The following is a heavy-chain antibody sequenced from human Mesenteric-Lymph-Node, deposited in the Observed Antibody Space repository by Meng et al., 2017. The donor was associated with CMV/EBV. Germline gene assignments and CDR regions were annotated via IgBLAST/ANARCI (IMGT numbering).Heavy chain of an antibody. CDR3: ARQAGTY. Sequence: GESLKISCAASGFTFSSFSMNWVRQAPGKGLEWVSSISSSSSYIYYADSVKGRFTISRDNAKNSLYLQMNSLRAEDTAVYYRARQAGTYWGQGTLVTVSS. CDR2: ISSSSSYI. CDR1: GFTFSSFS. D-gene: IGHD6-13*01. J-gene: IGHJ4*02. V-gene: IGHV3-21*01.